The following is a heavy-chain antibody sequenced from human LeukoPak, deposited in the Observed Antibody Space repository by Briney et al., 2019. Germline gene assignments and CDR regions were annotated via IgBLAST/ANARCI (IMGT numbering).Heavy chain of an antibody. D-gene: IGHD3-22*01. Sequence: GGSLRLSCAASGFTFSNYAMHWVRQAPGKGLEWVAVISYDGRNKQYTDSAKGRFTISRDNSKNTLYLQTNSLRAEDTAVYYCARGQFRLHSYDGSTFDYWGQGTLVSVSS. CDR2: ISYDGRNK. V-gene: IGHV3-30*04. CDR1: GFTFSNYA. J-gene: IGHJ4*02. CDR3: ARGQFRLHSYDGSTFDY.